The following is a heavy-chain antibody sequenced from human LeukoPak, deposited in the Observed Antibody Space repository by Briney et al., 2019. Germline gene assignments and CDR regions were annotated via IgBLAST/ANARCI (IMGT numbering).Heavy chain of an antibody. J-gene: IGHJ1*01. V-gene: IGHV4-30-4*08. CDR3: ASFIPAAILGFQH. Sequence: SETLSLTCTVSGGSISSGDYYWSWIRQPPGKGLEWIGYIYYSGSTYYNPSLKSLVTISVDTSKNQFSLKLSSVTAADTAVYYCASFIPAAILGFQHWGQGTLVTVSS. CDR2: IYYSGST. CDR1: GGSISSGDYY. D-gene: IGHD2-2*01.